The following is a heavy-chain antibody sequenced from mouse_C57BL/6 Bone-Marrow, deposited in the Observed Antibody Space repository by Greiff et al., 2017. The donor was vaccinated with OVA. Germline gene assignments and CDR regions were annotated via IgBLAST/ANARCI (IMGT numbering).Heavy chain of an antibody. CDR1: GFNIKNTY. D-gene: IGHD1-1*01. CDR2: IAPANDNT. V-gene: IGHV14-3*01. J-gene: IGHJ4*01. Sequence: VHVKQSVAELVRPGASVKLSCTASGFNIKNTYMHWVKQRPEQGLEWIGRIAPANDNTKYAPKFQGKATMTADTSANTAYLQLSSLSSEDTAVYCCARGNFGSSFYAMDYWGQGTSVTVSS. CDR3: ARGNFGSSFYAMDY.